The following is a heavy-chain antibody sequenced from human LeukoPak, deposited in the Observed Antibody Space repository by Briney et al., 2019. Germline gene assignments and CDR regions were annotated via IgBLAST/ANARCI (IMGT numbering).Heavy chain of an antibody. J-gene: IGHJ4*02. V-gene: IGHV4-31*03. Sequence: TLSLTCTVSGGSISSGGYYWSWIRQHPGKGLEWIGEIYYSGSTYYNPSLKSRVTISVDTSKNQFSLKLSSVTAADTAVYYCASRRGYSGYDRVYFDYWGQGTLVTVSS. CDR1: GGSISSGGYY. CDR2: IYYSGST. D-gene: IGHD5-12*01. CDR3: ASRRGYSGYDRVYFDY.